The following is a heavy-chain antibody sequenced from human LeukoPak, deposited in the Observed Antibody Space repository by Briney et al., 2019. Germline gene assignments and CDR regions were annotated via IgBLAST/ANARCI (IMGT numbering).Heavy chain of an antibody. D-gene: IGHD3-10*01. CDR3: AKDHTGVLLLWFGEL. J-gene: IGHJ4*02. CDR2: ISGSGGST. Sequence: PSETLSLTCTVSGGSISSYYWSWVRQAPGKGLEWVSAISGSGGSTYYAGSVKGRFTISRDNSKNTLYLQMNSLRAEDTAVYYCAKDHTGVLLLWFGELWGQGTLVTVSS. V-gene: IGHV3-23*01. CDR1: GGSISSYY.